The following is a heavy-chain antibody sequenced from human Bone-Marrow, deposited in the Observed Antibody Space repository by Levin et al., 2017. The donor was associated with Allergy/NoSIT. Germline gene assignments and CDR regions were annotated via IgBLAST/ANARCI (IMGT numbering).Heavy chain of an antibody. Sequence: SQTLSLTCTVSGGSPSSSSYYWGWIRQPPRKGLEWIGSIYYTGSTFYNPSLKSRVIISVDTSKNQFSLKLSSVTAADTAVFYCARHRSQMASAGILDYWGQGILVTVSS. CDR3: ARHRSQMASAGILDY. J-gene: IGHJ4*02. CDR1: GGSPSSSSYY. V-gene: IGHV4-39*01. D-gene: IGHD6-13*01. CDR2: IYYTGST.